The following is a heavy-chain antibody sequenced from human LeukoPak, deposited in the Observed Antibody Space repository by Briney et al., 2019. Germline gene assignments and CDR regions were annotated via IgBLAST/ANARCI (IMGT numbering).Heavy chain of an antibody. CDR3: ARAKYQRAPFDY. CDR2: IYSGGST. J-gene: IGHJ4*02. Sequence: PGGSLRLSCAASGFTVSSNYMSRVRQAPGKGLEWVSVIYSGGSTYYADSVKGRFTISRDNSKNTLYLQMNSLRAEDTAVYYCARAKYQRAPFDYWGQGTLVTVSS. CDR1: GFTVSSNY. V-gene: IGHV3-53*01. D-gene: IGHD2-2*01.